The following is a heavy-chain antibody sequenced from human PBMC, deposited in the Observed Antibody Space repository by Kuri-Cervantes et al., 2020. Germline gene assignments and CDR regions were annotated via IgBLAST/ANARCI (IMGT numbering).Heavy chain of an antibody. CDR1: GFTFSSYS. CDR2: IGASSGNT. J-gene: IGHJ4*02. Sequence: GESLKISCAASGFTFSSYSMTWVRQPPGKGLEWVSSIGASSGNTFYADSVKGRFTISRDVSKNTLYLQMNSLRADDTAMYYCAKGEEDFYDTTGNLDHWGQGNMVTVSS. V-gene: IGHV3-23*01. D-gene: IGHD3-22*01. CDR3: AKGEEDFYDTTGNLDH.